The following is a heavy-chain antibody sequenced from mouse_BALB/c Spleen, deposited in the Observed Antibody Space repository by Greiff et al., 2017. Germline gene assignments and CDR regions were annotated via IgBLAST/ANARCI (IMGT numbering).Heavy chain of an antibody. CDR3: ARKLRGIYYTADAMDY. V-gene: IGHV2-2*02. D-gene: IGHD2-1*01. Sequence: QVQLQQSGPGLVQPSQCLSITCTVSGFSLTSYGVHWVRQSPGKGLEWLGVIWSGGSTDYNAAFISRLSISKDNSKSQVFFKMNSLQANDTAIYYCARKLRGIYYTADAMDYWGQGTSVTVSS. CDR1: GFSLTSYG. CDR2: IWSGGST. J-gene: IGHJ4*01.